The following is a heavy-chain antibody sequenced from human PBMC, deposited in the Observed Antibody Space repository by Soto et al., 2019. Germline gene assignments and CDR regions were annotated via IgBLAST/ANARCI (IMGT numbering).Heavy chain of an antibody. D-gene: IGHD6-25*01. J-gene: IGHJ4*02. Sequence: PVGSLRLSCAFSVCTVTDHYVNWVRQAPGKGLEWVSVIYIGGATYYRDSVQGRFTLSRDPSDNSVSLHMNNLTVADTAVYFCAIGLQRAEHWGLGTLVSVSS. V-gene: IGHV3-53*01. CDR3: AIGLQRAEH. CDR2: IYIGGAT. CDR1: VCTVTDHY.